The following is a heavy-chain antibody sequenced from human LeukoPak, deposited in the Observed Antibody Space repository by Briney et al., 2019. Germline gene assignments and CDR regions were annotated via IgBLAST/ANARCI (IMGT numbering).Heavy chain of an antibody. CDR1: GFTFSSYA. J-gene: IGHJ4*02. D-gene: IGHD6-13*01. Sequence: GGSLRLSCSASGFTFSSYAMHWVRQAPGKGLEYVSAISSNGGSTYYADSVKGRFTIPRDNSKNTLYLQMSSLRPEDTAVYYCLKDLRDIAVAATPDYWGQGTLVTVSS. CDR2: ISSNGGST. CDR3: LKDLRDIAVAATPDY. V-gene: IGHV3-64D*06.